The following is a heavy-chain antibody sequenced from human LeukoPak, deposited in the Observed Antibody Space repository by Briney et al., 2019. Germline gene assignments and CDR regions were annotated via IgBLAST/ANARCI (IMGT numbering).Heavy chain of an antibody. Sequence: GESLRISCKSSGYTFPNYWIGWVRQMPGKGLEYMGIIYPGDSETIYSPSFQGQVTISADKSITTAYLQWSSLKASDSGRYYCARFLDCGDHLGYFDNWGQGALVTVSS. V-gene: IGHV5-51*01. CDR3: ARFLDCGDHLGYFDN. J-gene: IGHJ4*02. CDR2: IYPGDSET. CDR1: GYTFPNYW. D-gene: IGHD2-21*02.